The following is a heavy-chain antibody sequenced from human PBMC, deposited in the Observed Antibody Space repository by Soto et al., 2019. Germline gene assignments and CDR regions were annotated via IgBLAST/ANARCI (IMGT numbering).Heavy chain of an antibody. V-gene: IGHV4-39*01. CDR1: GGSISSGGYY. CDR3: ARRTGYYYYYYMDV. Sequence: SETLSLTCTVSGGSISSGGYYWSWIRQHPGKGLEWIGYIYYSGSTYYNPSLKSRVTISVDTSKNQFSLKLSSVTAADTAVYYCARRTGYYYYYYMDVWGKGTTVTVSS. J-gene: IGHJ6*03. D-gene: IGHD2-8*02. CDR2: IYYSGST.